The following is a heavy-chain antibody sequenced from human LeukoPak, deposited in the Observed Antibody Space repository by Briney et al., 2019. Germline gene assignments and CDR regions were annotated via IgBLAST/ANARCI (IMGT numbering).Heavy chain of an antibody. Sequence: KGSGPALVKPTQTLTLTCTFSGFSLSTSGMCVSWIRQPPGKALEWLARIDWDDDKYYSTSLKTRLTISKDTSKNQVVLTMTNMDPVDTATHYCAHRRVPGDGNSTFDYWGQGTLVTVSS. V-gene: IGHV2-70*12. CDR3: AHRRVPGDGNSTFDY. CDR2: IDWDDDK. CDR1: GFSLSTSGMC. J-gene: IGHJ4*02. D-gene: IGHD5-24*01.